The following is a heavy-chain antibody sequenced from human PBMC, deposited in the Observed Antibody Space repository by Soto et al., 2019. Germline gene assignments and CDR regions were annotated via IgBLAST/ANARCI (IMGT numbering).Heavy chain of an antibody. CDR1: GGTISSYY. J-gene: IGHJ4*02. CDR3: ARGTSGSPRSNLDY. CDR2: IYYSGST. Sequence: SETLSLTCTVSGGTISSYYWSWIRQPPGKGLEWIGYIYYSGSTNYDPSLKSRVTISVDTSKNQFSLKLTSVTAADTAVYYCARGTSGSPRSNLDYWGQGTLVTVSS. V-gene: IGHV4-59*01. D-gene: IGHD1-26*01.